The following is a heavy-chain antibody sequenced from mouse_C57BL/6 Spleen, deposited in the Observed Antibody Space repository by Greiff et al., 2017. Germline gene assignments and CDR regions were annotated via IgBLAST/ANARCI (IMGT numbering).Heavy chain of an antibody. V-gene: IGHV5-17*01. CDR1: GFTFSDYG. J-gene: IGHJ1*03. D-gene: IGHD1-2*01. CDR3: ARNYYGGAFDV. Sequence: EVMLVESGGGLVKPGGSLKLSCAASGFTFSDYGMHWVRQAPEKGLEWVAYISSGSSTIYYADTVKGRVTISRDNAKNTLFLQMTSLRSEDTAMYYCARNYYGGAFDVWGTGTTVTVSS. CDR2: ISSGSSTI.